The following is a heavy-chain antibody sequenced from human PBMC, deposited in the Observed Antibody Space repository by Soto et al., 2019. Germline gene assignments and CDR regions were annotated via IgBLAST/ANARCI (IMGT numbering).Heavy chain of an antibody. D-gene: IGHD1-26*01. CDR1: GFTFSSYA. J-gene: IGHJ4*02. CDR3: ARRGSGSYYDY. CDR2: ISGSGGST. V-gene: IGHV3-23*01. Sequence: EVQLLESGGGLVQPGGSLRLSCAASGFTFSSYAMRWVRQAPVKGLEWVSAISGSGGSTYYADSVKGRFTITRDNSTNTLDLQMNSLRADATAVYYCARRGSGSYYDYWGQGTLVTVSS.